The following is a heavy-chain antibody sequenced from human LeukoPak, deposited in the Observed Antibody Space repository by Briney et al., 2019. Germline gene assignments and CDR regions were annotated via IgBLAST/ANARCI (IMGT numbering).Heavy chain of an antibody. CDR3: ARDRRGRSSYFDY. CDR1: GFTFSDYY. Sequence: GGSLRLSCAVSGFTFSDYYMGWIRQAPGKGPEWISAIFMSGSTIDYADSVKGRFTISRDNANNSLYLQMNSLRAEDTAVYYCARDRRGRSSYFDYWGQGTLVTVSS. V-gene: IGHV3-11*01. D-gene: IGHD3-10*01. CDR2: IFMSGSTI. J-gene: IGHJ4*02.